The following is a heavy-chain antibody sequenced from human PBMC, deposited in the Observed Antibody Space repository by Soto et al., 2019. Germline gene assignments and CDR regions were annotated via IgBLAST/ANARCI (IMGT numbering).Heavy chain of an antibody. D-gene: IGHD3-22*01. CDR3: TTDSLFTMILVRFDC. Sequence: GGSLRLSCAASGFTFSTAWTNWVRQAPGKGLEWVGRIKSKINGGTTDFAASVKGRFAISRDDSTDMVYLQMNSLKPEDTAMYYCTTDSLFTMILVRFDCWGHGTLVTVSS. CDR2: IKSKINGGTT. V-gene: IGHV3-15*07. CDR1: GFTFSTAW. J-gene: IGHJ4*01.